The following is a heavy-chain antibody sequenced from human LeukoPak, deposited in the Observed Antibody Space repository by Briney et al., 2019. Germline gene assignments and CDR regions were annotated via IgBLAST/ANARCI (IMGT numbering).Heavy chain of an antibody. Sequence: GESLKIPCKGSGYSFTIYWIAWVRQMPGKGLEWMGIIYPGDSDTRYSPSFQGQVTISADKSTAYLQWSSLRAPDTAMYYCARHFDYDGKGALDYWGQGTLVTVSS. CDR2: IYPGDSDT. J-gene: IGHJ4*02. D-gene: IGHD3-10*01. CDR1: GYSFTIYW. CDR3: ARHFDYDGKGALDY. V-gene: IGHV5-51*01.